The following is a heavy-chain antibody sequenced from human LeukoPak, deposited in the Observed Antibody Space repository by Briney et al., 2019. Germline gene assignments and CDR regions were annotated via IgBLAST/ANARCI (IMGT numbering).Heavy chain of an antibody. J-gene: IGHJ4*02. CDR1: GFTFSSYA. V-gene: IGHV3-23*01. D-gene: IGHD6-13*01. CDR3: AKDQQPTQDDY. Sequence: GRSLRLSCAASGFTFSSYAMSWVRQAPGKGLEWVSAISGGGGSTYYADSVKGRFTISRDNSKNTLYLQMDSLRAEDTAVYYCAKDQQPTQDDYWGQGTLVTVSS. CDR2: ISGGGGST.